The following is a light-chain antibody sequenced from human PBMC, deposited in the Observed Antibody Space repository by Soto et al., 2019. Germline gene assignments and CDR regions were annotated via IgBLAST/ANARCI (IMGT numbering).Light chain of an antibody. J-gene: IGLJ1*01. CDR1: SSNIGSNY. Sequence: QLVLTQPPSASGTPGQRVTISCSGSSSNIGSNYVYWYQQLPGTAPKLLIYRNNQRPSGVPDRFSGSKSGTSASLAISGLRSEDEADYYCAAWDDSLSGPVYVFGTGTKLTVL. V-gene: IGLV1-47*01. CDR3: AAWDDSLSGPVYV. CDR2: RNN.